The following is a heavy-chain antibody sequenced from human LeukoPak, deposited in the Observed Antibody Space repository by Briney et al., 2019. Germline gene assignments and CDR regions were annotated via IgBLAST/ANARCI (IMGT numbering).Heavy chain of an antibody. J-gene: IGHJ6*02. D-gene: IGHD3-10*02. CDR3: TRDLRMDYYYVDYYYYGMDV. V-gene: IGHV3-74*03. CDR2: INSDGTSL. Sequence: GGSLRLSCAASGFTLNTYWMNWVRQAPGKGLVWVSRINSDGTSLTYADSVKGRFTVSRDNAKNTLYLQMNSLRAEDTAVYYCTRDLRMDYYYVDYYYYGMDVWGQGTTVTVPS. CDR1: GFTLNTYW.